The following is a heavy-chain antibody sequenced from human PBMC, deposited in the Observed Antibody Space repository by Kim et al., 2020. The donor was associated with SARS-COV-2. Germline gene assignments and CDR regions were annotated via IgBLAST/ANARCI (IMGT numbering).Heavy chain of an antibody. CDR1: GFTFSSYS. J-gene: IGHJ4*02. Sequence: GGSLRLSCAASGFTFSSYSMNWVRQAPGKGLEWVSSISSSSSYIYYADSVKGRFTISRDNAKNSLYLQMNSLRAEDTAVYYCARARSSTSCYTDWGQGTLVTVSS. CDR2: ISSSSSYI. D-gene: IGHD2-2*02. CDR3: ARARSSTSCYTD. V-gene: IGHV3-21*01.